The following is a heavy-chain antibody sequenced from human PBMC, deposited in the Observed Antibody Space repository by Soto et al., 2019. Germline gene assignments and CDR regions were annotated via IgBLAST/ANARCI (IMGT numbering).Heavy chain of an antibody. CDR1: GFTFGDYA. D-gene: IGHD2-2*01. J-gene: IGHJ4*02. Sequence: ESGGGLVQPGRSLRLSCTASGFTFGDYAMSWVRQAPGKGLEWVGFIRSKAYGGTTEYAASVKGRFTISRDDSKSIAYLQMNSLKTEDTAVYYCTRWSIVVVPAAHFDYWGQGTLVTVSS. CDR2: IRSKAYGGTT. CDR3: TRWSIVVVPAAHFDY. V-gene: IGHV3-49*04.